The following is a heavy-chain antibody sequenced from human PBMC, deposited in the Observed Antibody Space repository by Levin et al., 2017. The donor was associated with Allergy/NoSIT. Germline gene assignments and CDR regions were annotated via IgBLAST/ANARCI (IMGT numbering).Heavy chain of an antibody. D-gene: IGHD6-19*01. CDR2: ISGSGGST. V-gene: IGHV3-23*01. CDR3: AKGGEWSGWSYYFDY. CDR1: GFTFSSYA. J-gene: IGHJ4*02. Sequence: GASVKVSCAASGFTFSSYAMSWVRQAPGKGLEWVSAISGSGGSTYYADSVKGRFTISRDNSKNTLYLQMNSLRAEDTAVYYCAKGGEWSGWSYYFDYWGQGALVTVSS.